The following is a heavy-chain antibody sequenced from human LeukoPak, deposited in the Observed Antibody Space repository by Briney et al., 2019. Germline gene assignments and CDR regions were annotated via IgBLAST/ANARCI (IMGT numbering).Heavy chain of an antibody. CDR1: GRLISSFY. CDR3: AMGSLGYSYGRNGFDP. CDR2: IYYGGSA. Sequence: QTRSLTCTLFGRLISSFYGSWIRQPPEKGLEWVGYIYYGGSAHYIPSLQRRVTVSVDTSKHQFSLKLSSVTAADTAVYYCAMGSLGYSYGRNGFDPWGEGALVTVSS. J-gene: IGHJ5*02. V-gene: IGHV4-59*01. D-gene: IGHD5-18*01.